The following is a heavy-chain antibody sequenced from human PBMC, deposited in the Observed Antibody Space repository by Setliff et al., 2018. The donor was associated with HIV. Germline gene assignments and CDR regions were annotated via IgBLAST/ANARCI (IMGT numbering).Heavy chain of an antibody. CDR1: GGSISGTNYV. CDR3: ARDWAAPYYYGMDV. CDR2: IHYSGST. Sequence: SETLSLTCTVFGGSISGTNYVWGWIRQTPRKGLEWIGTIHYSGSTYHNPSLESRITISVDTSKNQFSLKLTSVTAADTAVYYCARDWAAPYYYGMDVWGPGTTVTVSS. V-gene: IGHV4-39*07. D-gene: IGHD3-16*01. J-gene: IGHJ6*02.